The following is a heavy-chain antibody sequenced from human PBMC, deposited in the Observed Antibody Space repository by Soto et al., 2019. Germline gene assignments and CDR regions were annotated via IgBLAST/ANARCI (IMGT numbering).Heavy chain of an antibody. V-gene: IGHV3-33*01. CDR2: IWYDGSNE. J-gene: IGHJ6*02. CDR1: GFIFSNFG. D-gene: IGHD6-19*01. CDR3: ARDDIPGVAVSTYGMDV. Sequence: GGSLRLSCGASGFIFSNFGMHWVRQAPGKGLEWVAVIWYDGSNEHYADSVKGRFTISKDNSKNTLYLQMNSLRAEDTAMYYCARDDIPGVAVSTYGMDVWGQGTTVTVSS.